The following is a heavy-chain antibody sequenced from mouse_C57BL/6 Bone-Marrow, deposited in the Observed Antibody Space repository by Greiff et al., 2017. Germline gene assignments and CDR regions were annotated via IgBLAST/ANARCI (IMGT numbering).Heavy chain of an antibody. J-gene: IGHJ4*01. CDR3: AREFYYASDY. Sequence: QVQLQQPGAELVMPGASVKLSCKASGYTFTSYWMHWVKQRPGQGLEWIGEIDPSNSNTNYNQKFKGKSTLTVDKSSSTAYMQLSSLTSEDYAVYYCAREFYYASDYGGQGTAGTVS. V-gene: IGHV1-69*01. CDR2: IDPSNSNT. CDR1: GYTFTSYW.